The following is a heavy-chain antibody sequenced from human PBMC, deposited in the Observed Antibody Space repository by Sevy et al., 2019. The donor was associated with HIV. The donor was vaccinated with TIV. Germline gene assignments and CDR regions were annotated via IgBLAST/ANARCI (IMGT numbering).Heavy chain of an antibody. V-gene: IGHV4-59*01. CDR2: IYYRGST. Sequence: SETLSLTSTVSGGSISSYFWSWIRQPPGKGLEWIGYIYYRGSTNYNPSLKSRVTISVDTSKNQFSLKLSSVTAADTAVYYCARGKEYYYDSSGYYHNWFDPWGQGTLVTVSS. J-gene: IGHJ5*02. D-gene: IGHD3-22*01. CDR3: ARGKEYYYDSSGYYHNWFDP. CDR1: GGSISSYF.